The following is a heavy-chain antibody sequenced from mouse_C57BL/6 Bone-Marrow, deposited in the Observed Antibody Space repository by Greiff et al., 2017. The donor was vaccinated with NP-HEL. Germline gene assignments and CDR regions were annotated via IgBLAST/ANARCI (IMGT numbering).Heavy chain of an antibody. V-gene: IGHV8-8*01. J-gene: IGHJ1*03. Sequence: EVSGPGILQPSQTLSLTCSFSGFSLSTFGMGVGWIRQPSGKGLDWLAHIWWDDDKYYNPALKSRLTISKDTSKNQVFLKIANVDTADTATYYCARIEGLRRRGYFDVWGTGTTVTVSS. CDR2: IWWDDDK. D-gene: IGHD2-2*01. CDR3: ARIEGLRRRGYFDV. CDR1: GFSLSTFGMG.